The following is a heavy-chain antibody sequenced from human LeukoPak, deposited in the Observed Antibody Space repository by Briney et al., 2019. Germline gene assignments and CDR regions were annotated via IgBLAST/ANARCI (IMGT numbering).Heavy chain of an antibody. CDR2: INPNSGGT. D-gene: IGHD5-12*01. V-gene: IGHV1-2*02. Sequence: ASVKVSCKASGYTLTGYYMHWVRQAPGQGLEWMGWINPNSGGTNYAQKFQGRVTMTRDTSISTAYMELSRLRSDDTAVYYCARADEWIRLVNWFDPWGQGTLVTVSS. CDR3: ARADEWIRLVNWFDP. CDR1: GYTLTGYY. J-gene: IGHJ5*02.